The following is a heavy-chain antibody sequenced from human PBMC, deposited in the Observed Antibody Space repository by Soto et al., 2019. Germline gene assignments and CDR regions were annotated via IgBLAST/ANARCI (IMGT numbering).Heavy chain of an antibody. V-gene: IGHV4-30-4*01. D-gene: IGHD6-19*01. CDR1: GGSISSGDYY. CDR2: IYYSGST. CDR3: DREGIAVAGRDPASFDY. J-gene: IGHJ4*02. Sequence: QVQLQESGPGLVKPSQTLSLTCTVSGGSISSGDYYWSWIRQPPGKGLEWIGYIYYSGSTYYNPSLKSRVTISVDTAKNQFSLKLSSVTAADTAVYYCDREGIAVAGRDPASFDYWGQGTLVTVSS.